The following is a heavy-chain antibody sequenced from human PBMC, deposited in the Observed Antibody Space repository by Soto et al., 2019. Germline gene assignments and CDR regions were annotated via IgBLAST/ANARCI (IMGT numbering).Heavy chain of an antibody. D-gene: IGHD4-17*01. CDR2: ISWNSGSI. V-gene: IGHV3-9*01. J-gene: IGHJ6*02. CDR1: GFTFDDYA. CDR3: AKDISNGDYDYYYYGMDV. Sequence: GGSLRLSCAASGFTFDDYAMHWVRQAPGKGLEWVSGISWNSGSIGYADSVKGRFTISRDNAKNSLYLQMNSLRAEDTALYYCAKDISNGDYDYYYYGMDVWGQGTTVTVSS.